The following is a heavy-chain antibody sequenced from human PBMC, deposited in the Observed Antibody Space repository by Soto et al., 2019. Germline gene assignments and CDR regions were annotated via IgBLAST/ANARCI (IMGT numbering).Heavy chain of an antibody. D-gene: IGHD5-18*01. CDR2: ISGSGGST. V-gene: IGHV3-23*01. Sequence: PGGSLRLSCAASGFTFSSYAMSWVRQAPGKGLEWVSAISGSGGSTYYADSVKGRFTISRDNSKNTLYLQMNSLRVEDTAVYYCANDLVYRHLGDFDIWGQGTMVTVAS. CDR1: GFTFSSYA. J-gene: IGHJ3*02. CDR3: ANDLVYRHLGDFDI.